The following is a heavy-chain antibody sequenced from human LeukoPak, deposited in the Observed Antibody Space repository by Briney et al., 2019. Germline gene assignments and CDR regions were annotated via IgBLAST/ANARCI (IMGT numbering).Heavy chain of an antibody. CDR3: ARRRWQRGPDVVNPFDY. Sequence: SETLSLTCTVSGYSISSGYYWGWIRQPPGKGLEWIGSIYHSGSTYYNPSLKSRVTISVDTSKNQFSLKLSSVTAADTAVYYCARRRWQRGPDVVNPFDYWGQGTLVTVSS. CDR1: GYSISSGYY. CDR2: IYHSGST. D-gene: IGHD5-12*01. V-gene: IGHV4-38-2*02. J-gene: IGHJ4*02.